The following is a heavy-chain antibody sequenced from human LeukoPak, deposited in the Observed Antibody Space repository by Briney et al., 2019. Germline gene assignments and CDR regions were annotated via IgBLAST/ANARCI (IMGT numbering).Heavy chain of an antibody. J-gene: IGHJ4*02. Sequence: PSETLSLTCTVSGGSISSSRYFWGWIRQPPGKGLEWIGSIFHSESTYYNSSLKSRVTISVDASKNQFSLKLSSVTAADTAVYYCARTIGGSSAATGYWGQGTLVTVSS. V-gene: IGHV4-39*01. CDR1: GGSISSSRYF. D-gene: IGHD2-2*01. CDR3: ARTIGGSSAATGY. CDR2: IFHSEST.